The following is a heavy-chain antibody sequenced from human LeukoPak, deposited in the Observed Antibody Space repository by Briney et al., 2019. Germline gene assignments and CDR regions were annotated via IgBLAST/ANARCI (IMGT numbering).Heavy chain of an antibody. V-gene: IGHV3-7*01. CDR3: VRVAKERVGGVYYFDY. Sequence: GGSLRLSSAAYAFTFSSYWMSWVRQAPGQGLEWGANIKQDGREKYYVDSVKGRFTISRENAKNSLYLQMNSLRAGDTAVYYCVRVAKERVGGVYYFDYWGQGTPVTVSS. D-gene: IGHD6-13*01. CDR1: AFTFSSYW. CDR2: IKQDGREK. J-gene: IGHJ4*02.